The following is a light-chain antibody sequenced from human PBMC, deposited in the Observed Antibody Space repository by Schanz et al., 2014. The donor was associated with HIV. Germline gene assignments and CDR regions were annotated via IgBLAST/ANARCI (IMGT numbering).Light chain of an antibody. CDR2: GAS. CDR1: QSVSSN. V-gene: IGKV3-15*01. Sequence: EIVMTQSPATLSVSPGERATLSCRTSQSVSSNLAWYQQKPGQAPRLLISGASTRATGIPARFSGSGSGTEFTLTISSLQSEDFAIYYCQQYDNWPPLTFGGGTKVESK. CDR3: QQYDNWPPLT. J-gene: IGKJ4*01.